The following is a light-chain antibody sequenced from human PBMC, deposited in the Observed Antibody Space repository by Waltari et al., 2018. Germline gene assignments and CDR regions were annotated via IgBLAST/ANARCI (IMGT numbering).Light chain of an antibody. CDR2: DTS. V-gene: IGKV3-11*01. CDR3: QQRRSWPLT. CDR1: QSVSNY. Sequence: DIVLPQSPAILSLSPGERASLSCRASQSVSNYLAWYQQKPGQAPRRPIYDTSNRATGIPARFSGSGFGTDFTLTISSLDPEDFAIYYCQQRRSWPLTFGGGTKLEIK. J-gene: IGKJ4*01.